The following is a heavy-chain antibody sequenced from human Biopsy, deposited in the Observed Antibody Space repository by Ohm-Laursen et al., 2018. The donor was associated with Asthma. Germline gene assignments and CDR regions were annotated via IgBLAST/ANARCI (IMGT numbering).Heavy chain of an antibody. CDR2: INSVFGTT. V-gene: IGHV1-69*05. D-gene: IGHD2-2*01. CDR3: ARKAGSCISRTCYSLDF. J-gene: IGHJ4*02. Sequence: SSVSVSYNPLGGIFSIYFIGWGRQAPGQGLEWMGGINSVFGTTTLTQKFQDRVTITTDDSTSTVSMELSSLRSEDTAVYYCARKAGSCISRTCYSLDFWGQGTLVTVSS. CDR1: GGIFSIYF.